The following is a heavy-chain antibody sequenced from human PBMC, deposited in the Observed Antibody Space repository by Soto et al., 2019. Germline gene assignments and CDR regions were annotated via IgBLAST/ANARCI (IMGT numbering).Heavy chain of an antibody. Sequence: SLRLSCTCSVFNFVDYAMVCFRHAPGKWLEWVGFITSKAYGGTTEFAPSVKGRFMISRDDFTSTAYLQMNSLKAEGTAVYYCSRVPPRRRKLGHEFDYRGQGTRVTV. CDR2: ITSKAYGGTT. CDR3: SRVPPRRRKLGHEFDY. V-gene: IGHV3-49*03. CDR1: VFNFVDYA. J-gene: IGHJ4*02. D-gene: IGHD7-27*01.